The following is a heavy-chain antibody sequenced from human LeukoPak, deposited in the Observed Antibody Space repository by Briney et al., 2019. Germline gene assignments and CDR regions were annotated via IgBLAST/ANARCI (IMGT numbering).Heavy chain of an antibody. J-gene: IGHJ4*02. V-gene: IGHV3-66*02. Sequence: GGSLRLSCAASGFTVSSNYMSWVRQAPGKGLEWASVIYSGGSTYYADSVKGRFTISRDNSKNTLYLQMNSLRAEDTAVYYCARGPRATTVTGYWGQGTLVTVSS. CDR3: ARGPRATTVTGY. D-gene: IGHD4-11*01. CDR1: GFTVSSNY. CDR2: IYSGGST.